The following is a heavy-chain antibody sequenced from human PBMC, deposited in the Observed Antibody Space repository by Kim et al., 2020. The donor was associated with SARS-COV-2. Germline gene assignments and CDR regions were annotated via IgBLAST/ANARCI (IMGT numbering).Heavy chain of an antibody. J-gene: IGHJ6*02. V-gene: IGHV3-11*05. CDR1: GFTFSDYY. Sequence: GGSLRLSCAASGFTFSDYYMSWIRQAPGKGLEWVSYISSSSSNTNYADSVKGRFTISRDNAKNSLYLQMNSLRAEDTAVYYCARVDYDYVWGSYRDYYYYFGMDVWGQGTPVTVSS. D-gene: IGHD3-16*02. CDR2: ISSSSSNT. CDR3: ARVDYDYVWGSYRDYYYYFGMDV.